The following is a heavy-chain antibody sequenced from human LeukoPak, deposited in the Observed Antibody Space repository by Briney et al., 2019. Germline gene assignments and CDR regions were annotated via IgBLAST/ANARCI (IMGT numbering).Heavy chain of an antibody. D-gene: IGHD4-17*01. CDR1: GGSFSGYY. J-gene: IGHJ6*02. CDR2: INHSGST. Sequence: KPSETLSLTCAVYGGSFSGYYWSWIRQPPGKGLEWIGEINHSGSTNYNPSLKSRVTISVDTSKNQFSLKLSSATAADTAVYYCARAQGELGYYGDYYYYGMDVWGQGTTVTVSS. CDR3: ARAQGELGYYGDYYYYGMDV. V-gene: IGHV4-34*01.